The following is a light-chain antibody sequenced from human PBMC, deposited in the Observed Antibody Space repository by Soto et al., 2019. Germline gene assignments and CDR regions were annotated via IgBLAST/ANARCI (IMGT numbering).Light chain of an antibody. Sequence: DIPMTQSASSLSASVGDRVTITCRASQGISNYLAWYQQKPGKVPKLLIYAAPTLQSGVPPRFSGSGSGTDFTLTISTLQPEDVATYYCQKYNSAPRTFGQGTKLEIK. V-gene: IGKV1-27*01. J-gene: IGKJ2*02. CDR2: AAP. CDR1: QGISNY. CDR3: QKYNSAPRT.